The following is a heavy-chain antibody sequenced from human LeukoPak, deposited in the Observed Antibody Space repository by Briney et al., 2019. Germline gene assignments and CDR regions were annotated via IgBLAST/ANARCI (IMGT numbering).Heavy chain of an antibody. CDR3: ARERRRYFDFAAFDP. D-gene: IGHD3-9*01. Sequence: ASVTVSCKASGCTFTSYVISWVRQAPGKGLEGMGWISSYNGNTNYAQELQGRVTMTTDTSTSTAYMELRSLRSDDTAVYYCARERRRYFDFAAFDPWGQGTLVTVSS. V-gene: IGHV1-18*01. J-gene: IGHJ5*02. CDR2: ISSYNGNT. CDR1: GCTFTSYV.